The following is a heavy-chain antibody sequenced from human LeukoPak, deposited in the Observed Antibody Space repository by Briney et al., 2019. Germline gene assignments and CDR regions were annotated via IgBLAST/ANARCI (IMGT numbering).Heavy chain of an antibody. CDR2: ISASGGST. CDR3: AKGGLKSRPDYFDY. D-gene: IGHD3-10*01. CDR1: GFTFSSYS. Sequence: GGSLRLSCAASGFTFSSYSMNWVRQAPGKGLEWVSSISASGGSTYYADSVKGRFTISRDNSKNTLYLQMNSLRAEDTAVYYCAKGGLKSRPDYFDYWGQGTLVTVSS. J-gene: IGHJ4*02. V-gene: IGHV3-23*01.